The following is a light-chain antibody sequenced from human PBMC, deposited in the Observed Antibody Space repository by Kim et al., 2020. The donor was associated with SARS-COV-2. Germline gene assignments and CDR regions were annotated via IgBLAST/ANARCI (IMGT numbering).Light chain of an antibody. J-gene: IGKJ1*01. Sequence: EIVMTQSPATLSVSPGERATLSCRASQSVSSNLAWYQRKPGQAPRLLIYGASTRATDIPARFSGGGSGTEFTLTISSLQSEDFAVYYCQQFNNWPRTFSQGTKVDIK. CDR3: QQFNNWPRT. V-gene: IGKV3-15*01. CDR2: GAS. CDR1: QSVSSN.